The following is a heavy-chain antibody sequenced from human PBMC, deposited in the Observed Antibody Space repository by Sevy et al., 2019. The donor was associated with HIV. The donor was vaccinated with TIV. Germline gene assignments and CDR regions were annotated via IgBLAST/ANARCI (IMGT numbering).Heavy chain of an antibody. V-gene: IGHV4-39*01. CDR3: ARQGRQRPPGGLSTVTTGPYLQYYYYYGMDV. J-gene: IGHJ6*02. D-gene: IGHD4-17*01. Sequence: SETLSLTCTVSGGSISSSSYYWGWIRQPPGKGLEWIGSIYYSGSTYYNPSLKSRVTISVDTSKNQFSLKLSSVTAADTAVYYCARQGRQRPPGGLSTVTTGPYLQYYYYYGMDVWGQGTTVTVSS. CDR2: IYYSGST. CDR1: GGSISSSSYY.